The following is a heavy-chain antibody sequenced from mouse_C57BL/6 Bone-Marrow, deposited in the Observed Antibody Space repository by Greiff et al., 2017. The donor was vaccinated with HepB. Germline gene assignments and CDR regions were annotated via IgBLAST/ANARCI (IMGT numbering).Heavy chain of an antibody. CDR2: IHPNSGST. J-gene: IGHJ3*01. V-gene: IGHV1-64*01. CDR3: ARGYYGSSPSWFAY. CDR1: GYTFTSYW. D-gene: IGHD1-1*01. Sequence: QVHVKQPGAELVKPGASVKLSCKASGYTFTSYWMHWVKQRPGQGLEWIGMIHPNSGSTNYNEKFKSKATLTVDKSSSTAYMQLSSLTSEDSAVYYCARGYYGSSPSWFAYWGQGTLVTVSA.